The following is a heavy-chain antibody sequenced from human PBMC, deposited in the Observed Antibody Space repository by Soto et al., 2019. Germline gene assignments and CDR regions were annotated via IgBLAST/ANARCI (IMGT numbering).Heavy chain of an antibody. J-gene: IGHJ4*02. CDR1: GITFISSG. CDR2: ISSSSSPI. V-gene: IGHV3-48*02. CDR3: ATEGTVTSPGVLNY. Sequence: PGGSLRLSCAASGITFISSGMTWVRQAPGKGREWVSYISSSSSPIYYTDSVHGGFTISSDNAKNSLYLQMNRLRDEDTAVYYRATEGTVTSPGVLNYLGPGSLSTVS. D-gene: IGHD4-4*01.